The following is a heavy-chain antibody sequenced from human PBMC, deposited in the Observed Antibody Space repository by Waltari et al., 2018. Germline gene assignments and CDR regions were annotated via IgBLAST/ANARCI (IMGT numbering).Heavy chain of an antibody. CDR2: TYCRSQWRN. CDR1: EDSLFPTSVA. V-gene: IGHV6-1*01. J-gene: IGHJ3*02. CDR3: ARGKFTAFDI. Sequence: QVQLQQSGPGLVKPSQTLSLTCAVSEDSLFPTSVAWKWIRQSPSRGLEWLVRTYCRSQWRNDYALSVKGRRTVNPDTAKNHFSLQLDSVTPDDTAVYYWARGKFTAFDIWGQGTMVTVAS.